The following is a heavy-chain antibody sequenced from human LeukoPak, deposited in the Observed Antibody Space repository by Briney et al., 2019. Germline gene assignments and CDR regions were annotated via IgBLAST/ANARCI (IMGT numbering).Heavy chain of an antibody. J-gene: IGHJ5*02. CDR1: GGSISSGSYY. Sequence: SQTLSLTCTVSGGSISSGSYYWRWIRQPAGKGLEWIGRIYTSGSTNYNPSLKSRVTISVDTSKNQFSLKLSSVTAADTAVYYCAGDGVEMATTSPNWFDPWGQGTLVTVSS. V-gene: IGHV4-61*02. CDR3: AGDGVEMATTSPNWFDP. CDR2: IYTSGST. D-gene: IGHD5-24*01.